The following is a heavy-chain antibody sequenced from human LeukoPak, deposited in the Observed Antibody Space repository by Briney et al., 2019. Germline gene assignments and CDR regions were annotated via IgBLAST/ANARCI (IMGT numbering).Heavy chain of an antibody. CDR1: GGSISSYY. CDR3: ARGTENSSGYYYYYYYMDV. J-gene: IGHJ6*03. D-gene: IGHD3-22*01. CDR2: IYYSGST. Sequence: SETLPLTCTVSGGSISSYYWSWIRQPPGKGLEWIGYIYYSGSTNYNPSLKSRVTISVDTSKNQFSLRLSSVTAADTAVYYCARGTENSSGYYYYYYYMDVWGKGTTVTVSS. V-gene: IGHV4-59*01.